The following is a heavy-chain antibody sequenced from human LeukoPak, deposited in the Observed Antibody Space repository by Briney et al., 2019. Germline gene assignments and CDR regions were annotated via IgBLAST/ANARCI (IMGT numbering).Heavy chain of an antibody. D-gene: IGHD6-13*01. V-gene: IGHV3-21*01. Sequence: GGSLRLSCAASGFTFSSYSMNWVRQAPGKGLEWVSSISSSSSYIYYADSEKGRFTISRDNAKNSLYLQMNSLRAEDTAVYYCASSVAAAGRALDYWGQGTLVTVSS. CDR1: GFTFSSYS. J-gene: IGHJ4*02. CDR3: ASSVAAAGRALDY. CDR2: ISSSSSYI.